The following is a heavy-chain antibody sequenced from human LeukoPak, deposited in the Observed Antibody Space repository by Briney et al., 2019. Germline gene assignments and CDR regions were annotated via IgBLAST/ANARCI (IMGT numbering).Heavy chain of an antibody. J-gene: IGHJ4*02. Sequence: ASVTISCKASGYTFTNFYMHWVRQAPGQGLEWMGWTHPSSGGTRYGERFHGRVTMTRDMSTSTAYMELSSLTSDDTAVYYCARMTHGSGASYSHFDYWSQGTLVTVSS. CDR3: ARMTHGSGASYSHFDY. CDR1: GYTFTNFY. D-gene: IGHD3-10*01. CDR2: THPSSGGT. V-gene: IGHV1-2*02.